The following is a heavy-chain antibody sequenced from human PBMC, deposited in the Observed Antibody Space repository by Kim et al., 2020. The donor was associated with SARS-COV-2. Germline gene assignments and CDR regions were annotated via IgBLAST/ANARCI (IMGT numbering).Heavy chain of an antibody. Sequence: GGSLRLSCAASGFTFSSYGMHWVRQAPGKGLEWVAVISYDGSNKYYADSVKGRFTISRDNSKNTLYLQMNSLRAEDTAVYYCARQPYEQWLVPNFDYWGQGTLVTVSS. CDR3: ARQPYEQWLVPNFDY. D-gene: IGHD6-19*01. V-gene: IGHV3-33*05. CDR2: ISYDGSNK. J-gene: IGHJ4*02. CDR1: GFTFSSYG.